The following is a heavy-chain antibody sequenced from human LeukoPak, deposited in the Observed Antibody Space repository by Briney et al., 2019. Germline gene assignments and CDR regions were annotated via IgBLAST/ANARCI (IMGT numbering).Heavy chain of an antibody. D-gene: IGHD2-21*02. CDR1: GFTFSTYE. Sequence: PGGSLRLSCAASGFTFSTYEMNWVRQAPGQGLEWLSYISSGGSTIYYADSVRGRFTISRDNAKNSLYLQMNSLRAEDTSVYYCARTMARLTRFDYWGQGALVTVYS. J-gene: IGHJ4*02. CDR3: ARTMARLTRFDY. CDR2: ISSGGSTI. V-gene: IGHV3-48*03.